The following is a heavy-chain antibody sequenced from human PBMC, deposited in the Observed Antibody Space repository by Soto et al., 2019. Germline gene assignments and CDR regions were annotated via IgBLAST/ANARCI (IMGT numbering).Heavy chain of an antibody. Sequence: GGSLRLSCAASGFTFSSYSMNWVRQAPGKGLEWVSSISSSSSYIYYADSVKGRFTISRDNAKNSLYLQMNSLRAEDTAVYYCARGPLDIVATITLYYYYGMDVWGQGTTVTVSS. D-gene: IGHD5-12*01. V-gene: IGHV3-21*01. J-gene: IGHJ6*02. CDR3: ARGPLDIVATITLYYYYGMDV. CDR2: ISSSSSYI. CDR1: GFTFSSYS.